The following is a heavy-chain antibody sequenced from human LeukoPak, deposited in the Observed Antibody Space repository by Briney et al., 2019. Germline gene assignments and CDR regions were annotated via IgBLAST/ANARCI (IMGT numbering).Heavy chain of an antibody. CDR2: IYYSGST. CDR3: AGALRLGELSSKAVDY. D-gene: IGHD3-16*02. J-gene: IGHJ4*02. Sequence: SETLSLTCTVSGGSISSYYWSWIRQAPGKGLEWIGYIYYSGSTNYNPSLKSRVTISVDTSKNQFSLKLSSVTAADTAVYYCAGALRLGELSSKAVDYWGQGTLVTVSS. V-gene: IGHV4-59*01. CDR1: GGSISSYY.